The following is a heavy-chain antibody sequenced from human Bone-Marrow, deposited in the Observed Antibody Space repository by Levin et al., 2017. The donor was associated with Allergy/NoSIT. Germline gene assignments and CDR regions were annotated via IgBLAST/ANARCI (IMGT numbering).Heavy chain of an antibody. CDR1: GFTLSSNI. CDR3: AQQSPPASSGLDS. D-gene: IGHD6-25*01. V-gene: IGHV3-30*18. Sequence: GGSLRLSCAASGFTLSSNIVHWVRQAPGKGLEWVAVMSDERSDKHYADSVKGRFTISRDISRSTLYLQLNSLRVDDTAVYYCAQQSPPASSGLDSWGHRTLVTVSS. J-gene: IGHJ5*01. CDR2: MSDERSDK.